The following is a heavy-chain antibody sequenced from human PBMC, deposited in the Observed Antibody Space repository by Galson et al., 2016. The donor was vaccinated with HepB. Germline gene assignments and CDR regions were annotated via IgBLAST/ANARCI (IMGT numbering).Heavy chain of an antibody. J-gene: IGHJ4*02. CDR2: IYYSGST. CDR3: ARGLGGYFDY. CDR1: GGSMSSSY. Sequence: SETLSLTCTVSGGSMSSSYWSWIRQPPGKGLEWIGYIYYSGSTKYNPSLKSRVTISVDRSKNQFSLKLSSVTAAGTAVYYCARGLGGYFDYWGQGTLVTVSS. V-gene: IGHV4-59*01.